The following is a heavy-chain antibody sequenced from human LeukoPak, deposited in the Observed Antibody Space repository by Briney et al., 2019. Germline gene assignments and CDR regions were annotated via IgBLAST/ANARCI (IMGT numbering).Heavy chain of an antibody. Sequence: GGSLRLSCAASGFTFDDYGMSWVRQAPGKGLEWVSGINRNGGTTVYADSVKGRFTISRDNAKNSLFLQMDSLRAEDTAVYYCARDQKAVGTDFDYWGQGTLVTVSS. D-gene: IGHD6-13*01. CDR3: ARDQKAVGTDFDY. V-gene: IGHV3-20*04. CDR1: GFTFDDYG. CDR2: INRNGGTT. J-gene: IGHJ4*02.